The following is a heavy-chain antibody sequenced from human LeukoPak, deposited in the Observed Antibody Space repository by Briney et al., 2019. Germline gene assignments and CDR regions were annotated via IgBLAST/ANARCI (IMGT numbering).Heavy chain of an antibody. CDR1: GFTFSSYA. V-gene: IGHV3-23*01. CDR2: ISGSGGST. D-gene: IGHD3-3*01. CDR3: ARATFTGSGYDFWSGPPYFDY. J-gene: IGHJ4*02. Sequence: GGSLRLSCAASGFTFSSYAMSWVRQAPGKGLEWVSAISGSGGSTYYADSVKGRFTISRDNSKNSLYLQMNSLRAEDTAVYYCARATFTGSGYDFWSGPPYFDYWGQGTLVTVSS.